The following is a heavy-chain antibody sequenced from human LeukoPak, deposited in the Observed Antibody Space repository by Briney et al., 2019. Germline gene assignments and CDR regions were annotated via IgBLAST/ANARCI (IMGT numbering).Heavy chain of an antibody. D-gene: IGHD4-17*01. CDR3: ARQRTDYALDY. V-gene: IGHV3-30-3*01. Sequence: GGSLRLSCAASGFTFNSYAMHWVRQAPGKGLEWVAVISYDGSNKYYADSVKGRFTISRDNSKNTLYLQMNSLRAEDTAVYYCARQRTDYALDYWGQGTLVTVSS. CDR2: ISYDGSNK. CDR1: GFTFNSYA. J-gene: IGHJ4*02.